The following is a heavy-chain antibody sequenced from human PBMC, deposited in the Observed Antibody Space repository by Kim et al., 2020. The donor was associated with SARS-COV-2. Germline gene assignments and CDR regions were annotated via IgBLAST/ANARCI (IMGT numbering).Heavy chain of an antibody. CDR1: GYTFTSYA. D-gene: IGHD6-13*01. V-gene: IGHV7-4-1*02. CDR2: INTNTGNP. J-gene: IGHJ6*02. CDR3: ARVYSSSWYDSPWGVYYGMDV. Sequence: ASVKVSCKASGYTFTSYAMNWVRQAPGQGLEWMGWINTNTGNPTYAQGFTGRFVFSLDTSVSTAYLQISSLKAEDTAVYYCARVYSSSWYDSPWGVYYGMDVWGQGTTVTVSS.